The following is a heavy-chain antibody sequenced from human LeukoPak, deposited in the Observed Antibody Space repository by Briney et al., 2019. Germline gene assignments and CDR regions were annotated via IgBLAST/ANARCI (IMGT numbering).Heavy chain of an antibody. CDR1: GGSFSSEA. J-gene: IGHJ4*02. Sequence: SVKVSCKAFGGSFSSEAISWVRQAPGQGLEWMGGIIPIFGTANYAQKFQGRVTITTDESTSTAYMEVSSLRAEDTAVYYCGRKAGDCGGGSCYSIDYWGQGTLVTVSS. CDR2: IIPIFGTA. D-gene: IGHD2-15*01. CDR3: GRKAGDCGGGSCYSIDY. V-gene: IGHV1-69*05.